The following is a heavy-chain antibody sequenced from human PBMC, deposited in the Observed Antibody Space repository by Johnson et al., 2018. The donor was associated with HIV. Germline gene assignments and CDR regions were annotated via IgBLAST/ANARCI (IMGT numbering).Heavy chain of an antibody. CDR1: GFTFSSYD. Sequence: VQLVESGGGLVQPGGSLSLSCAASGFTFSSYDMHWVRQVTGKGLEWVSAIGTAGDTYYPGSVQGRWTISRENAKNSLYLQMNSLRAEDTAVYYCARDGGHYCSSTGCWNKHAFDVWGQGTMVTVSS. CDR3: ARDGGHYCSSTGCWNKHAFDV. CDR2: IGTAGDT. J-gene: IGHJ3*01. V-gene: IGHV3-13*01. D-gene: IGHD2-2*01.